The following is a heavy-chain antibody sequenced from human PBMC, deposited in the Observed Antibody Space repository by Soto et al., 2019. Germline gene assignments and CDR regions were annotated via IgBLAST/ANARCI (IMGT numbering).Heavy chain of an antibody. D-gene: IGHD4-17*01. CDR3: ARVMGEDDYLISYYYYGMDV. CDR2: ISRSGST. Sequence: SETLSLTCAAYGWSFSGYDWSWIRQPPGKGREWIGEISRSGSTNYNPSLNNRVTISVDTTKNQYSLKHSPVTAADTAVYYCARVMGEDDYLISYYYYGMDVWGQGTTVTVSS. V-gene: IGHV4-34*01. J-gene: IGHJ6*02. CDR1: GWSFSGYD.